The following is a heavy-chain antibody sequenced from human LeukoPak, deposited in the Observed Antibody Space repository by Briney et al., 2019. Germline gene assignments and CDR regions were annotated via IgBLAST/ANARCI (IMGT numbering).Heavy chain of an antibody. J-gene: IGHJ4*02. Sequence: SETLFLTCTVSGGSISSGGYYWSWIRQHPGKGLEWIGYIYYSGSTYYNPSLKSRVTISVDTSKNQFSLKLSSVTAADTAVYYCAGPNAGHFDYWGQGTLVTVSP. CDR2: IYYSGST. CDR1: GGSISSGGYY. CDR3: AGPNAGHFDY. V-gene: IGHV4-31*03.